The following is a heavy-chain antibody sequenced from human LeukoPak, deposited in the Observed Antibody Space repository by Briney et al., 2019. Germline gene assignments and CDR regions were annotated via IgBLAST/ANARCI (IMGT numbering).Heavy chain of an antibody. CDR3: ARGRKVRGVSQYYFDY. Sequence: ASVKVSCKASGYTFTGYDINWVRQATGQGLEWMGWMNPNSGNTGYAQKFQGRVTMTRNTSISTAYMELSSLRSEDTAVYYCARGRKVRGVSQYYFDYWGQGTLVTVSS. CDR1: GYTFTGYD. CDR2: MNPNSGNT. V-gene: IGHV1-8*01. D-gene: IGHD3-10*01. J-gene: IGHJ4*02.